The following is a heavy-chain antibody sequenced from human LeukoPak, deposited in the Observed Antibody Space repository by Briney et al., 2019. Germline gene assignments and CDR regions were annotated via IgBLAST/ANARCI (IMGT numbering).Heavy chain of an antibody. CDR3: AKDRRWDVGRHFDY. V-gene: IGHV1-2*02. CDR2: INPNSGGT. J-gene: IGHJ4*02. D-gene: IGHD1-26*01. CDR1: GYTFTGYY. Sequence: ASVKVSCKASGYTFTGYYMHWVRQAPGQGLEWMGWINPNSGGTNYAQKFQGRVTMTRDTSISTAYMELSRLRSEDTAVYYCAKDRRWDVGRHFDYWGQGTLVTVSS.